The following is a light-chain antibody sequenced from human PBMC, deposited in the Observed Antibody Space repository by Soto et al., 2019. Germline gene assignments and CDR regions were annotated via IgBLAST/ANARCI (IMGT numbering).Light chain of an antibody. Sequence: QSVLTQPPSVSGAPGQRVTIYCTGSSSNIGAGYEAHWYQQVPGTAPKLLIYENNNRPSGVPDRFSGSKSGTSASLAITGLQAEDEAEYYCQSYDSSLSGYVFGTGTKLTFL. CDR3: QSYDSSLSGYV. CDR2: ENN. V-gene: IGLV1-40*01. CDR1: SSNIGAGYE. J-gene: IGLJ1*01.